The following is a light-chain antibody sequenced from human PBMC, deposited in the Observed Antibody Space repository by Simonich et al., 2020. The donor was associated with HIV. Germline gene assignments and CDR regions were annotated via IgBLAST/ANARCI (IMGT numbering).Light chain of an antibody. J-gene: IGKJ2*01. CDR3: QQYYNTPYT. Sequence: EIVLTQSPATLSLSPGERATLSCRASQSVSSYLAWYQQKPGQAPRRLIYDASNRATGIPARFSGSGSGTEFTLTISSLQPEDFATYYCQQYYNTPYTFGQGTKLEIK. CDR1: QSVSSY. CDR2: DAS. V-gene: IGKV3-11*01.